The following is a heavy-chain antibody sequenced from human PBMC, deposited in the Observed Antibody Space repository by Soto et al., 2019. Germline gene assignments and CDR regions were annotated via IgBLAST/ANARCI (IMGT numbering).Heavy chain of an antibody. V-gene: IGHV1-69*13. Sequence: VKVSCKASGGTFSSYVISWVLQAPGQGLEWMAWIIPLFGTTHYAQKLQGRVTITADEYTSTAYMDVSSLRSEDTAVYYCARTRRETYLRDAFDIWGQGTMVTVSS. CDR3: ARTRRETYLRDAFDI. J-gene: IGHJ3*02. CDR2: IIPLFGTT. CDR1: GGTFSSYV.